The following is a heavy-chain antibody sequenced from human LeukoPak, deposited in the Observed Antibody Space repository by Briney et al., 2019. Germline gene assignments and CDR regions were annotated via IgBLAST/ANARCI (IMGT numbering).Heavy chain of an antibody. Sequence: SGVSLRLLCGVSVFLDRSKYVRCVREASGKALVCVTVIYSGGSTYYAETVKGRFTNSKDNSNNQLYHEMNSPKAEDTAVYYCAKVRGGYFDYWGQGTLVTVSS. CDR3: AKVRGGYFDY. D-gene: IGHD3-10*01. CDR2: IYSGGST. CDR1: VFLDRSKY. V-gene: IGHV3-53*01. J-gene: IGHJ4*02.